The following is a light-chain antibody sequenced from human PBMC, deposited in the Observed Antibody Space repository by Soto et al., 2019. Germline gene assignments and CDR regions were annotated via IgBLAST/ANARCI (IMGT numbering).Light chain of an antibody. J-gene: IGKJ1*01. Sequence: EIVLTQSPGTLSLSPGERATLSCRASQSVSSSYLAWYQQKPGQAPRLVIYGASSRATGIPDRFSGSGSGTDFNLTISRLKPEDFAVYSCQQYGNSPRTFGQGTKVEIK. CDR3: QQYGNSPRT. CDR1: QSVSSSY. CDR2: GAS. V-gene: IGKV3-20*01.